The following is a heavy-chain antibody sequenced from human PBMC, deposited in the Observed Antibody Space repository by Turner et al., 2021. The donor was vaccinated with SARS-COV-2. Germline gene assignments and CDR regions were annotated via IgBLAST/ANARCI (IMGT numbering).Heavy chain of an antibody. J-gene: IGHJ4*02. V-gene: IGHV4-39*01. CDR3: ARQVSILGRWLAPFDS. CDR1: IGSISSSAYY. CDR2: FFYSGST. D-gene: IGHD6-19*01. Sequence: QLQLQESGPGLVKPSETLSLPCNVSIGSISSSAYYWGWIRQPPGKGLEWIGSFFYSGSTYYSPSLKSRITISVDTSKNQFSLNLSSVTAADTAVYYCARQVSILGRWLAPFDSWGQGTLVTVSS.